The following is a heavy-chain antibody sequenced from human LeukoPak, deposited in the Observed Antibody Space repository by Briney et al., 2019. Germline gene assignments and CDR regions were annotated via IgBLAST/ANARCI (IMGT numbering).Heavy chain of an antibody. Sequence: PGGSLRLSCAAPGFTFSSYAMSWVRQAPGKGLEWVSAISGSGGSTYYADSVKGRFTISRDNSKNTLYLQMNSLRAEDTAVYYCAKATYCSSTSCYGYRWFDPWGQGTLVTVSS. CDR3: AKATYCSSTSCYGYRWFDP. D-gene: IGHD2-2*01. V-gene: IGHV3-23*01. CDR1: GFTFSSYA. J-gene: IGHJ5*02. CDR2: ISGSGGST.